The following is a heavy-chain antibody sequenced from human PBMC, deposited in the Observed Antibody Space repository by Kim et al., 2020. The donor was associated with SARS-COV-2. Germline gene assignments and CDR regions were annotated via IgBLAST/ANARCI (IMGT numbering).Heavy chain of an antibody. CDR1: GFTFGDYA. J-gene: IGHJ4*02. D-gene: IGHD3-3*01. V-gene: IGHV3-49*04. CDR2: IRSEIYGGTR. CDR3: TRVNYDFLSGYRYYFDY. Sequence: GGSLRLSCTTSGFTFGDYAMSWVRQAPGKGLEWVGFIRSEIYGGTREFAASVKGRFTISRDDSKSIAYLQMNSLKTEDTAVYYCTRVNYDFLSGYRYYFDYWGQGTLVTVSS.